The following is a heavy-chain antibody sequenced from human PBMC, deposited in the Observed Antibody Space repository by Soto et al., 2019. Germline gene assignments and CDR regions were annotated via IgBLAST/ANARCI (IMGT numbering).Heavy chain of an antibody. Sequence: QVQLVESGGGVVQPGRPLRLSCAASGFTFSSYAMHWVRQAPGKGLEWVAVISYDGSNKYYADSVKGRFTISRDNSKNTLYLQMNSLRAEDTAVYYCARDGYDAFDIWGQGTMVTVSS. D-gene: IGHD5-18*01. V-gene: IGHV3-30-3*01. CDR2: ISYDGSNK. J-gene: IGHJ3*02. CDR1: GFTFSSYA. CDR3: ARDGYDAFDI.